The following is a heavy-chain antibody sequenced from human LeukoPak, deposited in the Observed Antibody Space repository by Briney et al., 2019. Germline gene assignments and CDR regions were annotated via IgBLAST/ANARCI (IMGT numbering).Heavy chain of an antibody. D-gene: IGHD3-9*01. CDR1: GFTFSSYA. V-gene: IGHV3-23*01. CDR3: AEGQVRYFAPGDY. Sequence: PGGSLRLSCAASGFTFSSYAMSWVRQAPGKGLELVSSISGSGGSTYYVDSVKGRFTISRDNSKNTLYLQMNSLRAEDTAVYYCAEGQVRYFAPGDYWGQGTLVTVSS. CDR2: ISGSGGST. J-gene: IGHJ4*02.